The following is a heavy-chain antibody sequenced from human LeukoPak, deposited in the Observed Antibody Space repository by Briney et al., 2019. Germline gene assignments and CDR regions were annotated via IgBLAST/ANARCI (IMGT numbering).Heavy chain of an antibody. J-gene: IGHJ5*02. V-gene: IGHV1-2*02. CDR1: GYTFTGYY. CDR2: INPNSGGT. D-gene: IGHD6-13*01. Sequence: ASVKVSCKASGYTFTGYYMHWVRQAPGQGLEWMGWINPNSGGTNYAQKFQGRVTMTRDTSISTAYMELSRLRSDDTAVYYCARDRGPVAAAGTGGYWFDPWGQGTLGTVSA. CDR3: ARDRGPVAAAGTGGYWFDP.